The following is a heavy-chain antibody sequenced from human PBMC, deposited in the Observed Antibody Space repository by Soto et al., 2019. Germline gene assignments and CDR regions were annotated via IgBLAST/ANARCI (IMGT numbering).Heavy chain of an antibody. CDR3: ARALRENIVATTYYYYMDV. Sequence: ASVKVSCKASGGTFSSYTISWVRQAPGQGLEWMGRIIPILGIANYAQKFQGRVTITADKSTSTAYMELSSLRSEDTAVYYCARALRENIVATTYYYYMDVWGKGTTVTVSS. CDR2: IIPILGIA. CDR1: GGTFSSYT. D-gene: IGHD5-12*01. J-gene: IGHJ6*03. V-gene: IGHV1-69*02.